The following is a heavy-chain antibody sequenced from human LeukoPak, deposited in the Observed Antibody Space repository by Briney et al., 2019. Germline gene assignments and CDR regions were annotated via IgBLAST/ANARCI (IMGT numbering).Heavy chain of an antibody. CDR2: ISTGGGNT. J-gene: IGHJ4*02. V-gene: IGHV3-23*01. D-gene: IGHD2-15*01. CDR3: ARDGTGYCSGGNCFDY. Sequence: GGSLRLSCTASGFTFSSYTMSWVRQAPGKGLKWVSTISTGGGNTYYADSVKGRFTISRDNSENTLYLQMNSLTAEDTAVYYCARDGTGYCSGGNCFDYWGQGTLVTVSS. CDR1: GFTFSSYT.